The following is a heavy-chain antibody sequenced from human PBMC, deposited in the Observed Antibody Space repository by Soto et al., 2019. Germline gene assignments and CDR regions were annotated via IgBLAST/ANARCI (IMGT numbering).Heavy chain of an antibody. CDR2: ISGSGGST. D-gene: IGHD5-18*01. CDR3: AKDLGYSYGYGPVDY. CDR1: GFTFSSYA. V-gene: IGHV3-23*01. J-gene: IGHJ4*02. Sequence: EVQLLESGGGLVQPGGSLRLSCAASGFTFSSYAMSWVRQAPGKGLEWVSAISGSGGSTYYADSVKGRFTISRDNSKNTVYLQMNSLRGEDTAVYYCAKDLGYSYGYGPVDYWGQGTLVTVSS.